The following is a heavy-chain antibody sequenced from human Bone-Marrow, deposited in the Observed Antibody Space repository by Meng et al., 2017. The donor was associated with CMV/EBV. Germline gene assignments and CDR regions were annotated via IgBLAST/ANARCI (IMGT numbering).Heavy chain of an antibody. CDR3: ARAAPGYDFWSGYYNDY. J-gene: IGHJ4*02. CDR1: GGSISSGGYY. Sequence: QVQLQESGPGLVKPSQTLSLTCTVSGGSISSGGYYWSWIRQHPGKGLEWIGYIYYSGSTYYNPSPKSRVTISVDTSKNQFSLKLSSVTAADTAVYYCARAAPGYDFWSGYYNDYWGQGTLVTVSS. D-gene: IGHD3-3*01. CDR2: IYYSGST. V-gene: IGHV4-31*03.